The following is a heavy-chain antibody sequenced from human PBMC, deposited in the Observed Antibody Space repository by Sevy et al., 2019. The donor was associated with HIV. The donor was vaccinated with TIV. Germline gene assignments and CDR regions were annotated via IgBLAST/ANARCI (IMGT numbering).Heavy chain of an antibody. D-gene: IGHD3-22*01. CDR3: AKEGRVTYYCDSSGYYYVDY. CDR1: GFTFSSYA. Sequence: GGSLRLSCAASGFTFSSYAMSWVRQAPGKGLEWVSAISGSGGSTYYADSVKGRFTISRDNSKNTLYLQMNSLRAEDTAVYYCAKEGRVTYYCDSSGYYYVDYWGQGTLVTVSS. J-gene: IGHJ4*02. V-gene: IGHV3-23*01. CDR2: ISGSGGST.